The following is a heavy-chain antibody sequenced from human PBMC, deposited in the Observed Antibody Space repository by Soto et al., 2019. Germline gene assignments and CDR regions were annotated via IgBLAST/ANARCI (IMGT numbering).Heavy chain of an antibody. CDR3: AKDWEGYYGDYGWFDP. J-gene: IGHJ5*02. V-gene: IGHV3-23*01. CDR2: ISGSAGST. Sequence: EVQLLESGGGLVQPGGSLRLSCAASGFTFSSYAMSWVRQAPGKGLEWVSAISGSAGSTYYADSVKGRFTISRDNSKNTLYLQMNSLRAEDTAVYYCAKDWEGYYGDYGWFDPWGQGTLVTVSS. CDR1: GFTFSSYA. D-gene: IGHD4-17*01.